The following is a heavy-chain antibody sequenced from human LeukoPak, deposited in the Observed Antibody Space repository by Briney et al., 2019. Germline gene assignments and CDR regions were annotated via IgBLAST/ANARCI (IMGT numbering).Heavy chain of an antibody. D-gene: IGHD3-3*01. CDR1: GFTFSSYS. V-gene: IGHV3-21*01. Sequence: GGSLRLSCAASGFTFSSYSMNWVRQAPGKGLEWVSSISSSSSYIYYADSVKGRFTISRDNDKNSLYLQMNSLRAEDTAVYYCARGEASFLEWLTLEYNWFDPWGQGTLVTVSS. CDR2: ISSSSSYI. CDR3: ARGEASFLEWLTLEYNWFDP. J-gene: IGHJ5*02.